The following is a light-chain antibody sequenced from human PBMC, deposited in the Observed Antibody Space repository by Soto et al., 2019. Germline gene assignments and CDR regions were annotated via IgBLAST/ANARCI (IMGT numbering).Light chain of an antibody. V-gene: IGKV1-5*01. CDR3: QQYNSYPWT. CDR1: QGISSW. Sequence: DIQMTQSPSTLSASVGDRVTITCRTSQGISSWLAWYQQKPGKAPNLLIYDASSLESGVPSRFSGSGSGTEFTLTISSLQPDDFATYYCQQYNSYPWTFGQGTKVDI. J-gene: IGKJ1*01. CDR2: DAS.